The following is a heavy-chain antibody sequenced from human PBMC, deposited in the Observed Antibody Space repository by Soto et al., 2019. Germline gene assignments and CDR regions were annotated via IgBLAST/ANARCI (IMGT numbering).Heavy chain of an antibody. D-gene: IGHD1-1*01. CDR3: ARERTGTTSMDV. CDR2: MNPNSGNT. J-gene: IGHJ6*02. Sequence: QVQLVQSGAEVKKPGASVKVSCKASGYTFTSYDINWVRQATGQGLEWMGWMNPNSGNTGYAQKFQGRVTMTMNTSISAAYMELSSLRAEDTSVYYCARERTGTTSMDVWGQGTTVTVSS. V-gene: IGHV1-8*01. CDR1: GYTFTSYD.